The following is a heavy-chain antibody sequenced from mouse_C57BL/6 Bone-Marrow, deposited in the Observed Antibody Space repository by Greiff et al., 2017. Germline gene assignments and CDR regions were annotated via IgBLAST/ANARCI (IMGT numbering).Heavy chain of an antibody. J-gene: IGHJ4*01. D-gene: IGHD2-2*01. Sequence: VQLQQPGAELVMPGASVKLSCKASGYTFTSYWMHWVKQRPGQGLEWIGEIDPSDSYTTYNQKFKGKSTLTVDKSSSTAYMQLSSLTSEDSAVYYCARGYDDAMDYWGQGTSVTVSS. CDR2: IDPSDSYT. CDR1: GYTFTSYW. CDR3: ARGYDDAMDY. V-gene: IGHV1-69*01.